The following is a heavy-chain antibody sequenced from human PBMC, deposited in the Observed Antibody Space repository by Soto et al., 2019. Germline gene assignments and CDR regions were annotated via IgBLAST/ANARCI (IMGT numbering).Heavy chain of an antibody. CDR1: GDSIISSAYN. CDR3: ARLPTGFPNWFDP. Sequence: SETLSLPCTVSGDSIISSAYNWGWIRQAPGEGLQWIGSIFYTGRTDYNPTLKTRATISVDTSKNQFSLKLTSVTAADTAMYYCARLPTGFPNWFDPWGQGTLVTVS. J-gene: IGHJ5*02. CDR2: IFYTGRT. V-gene: IGHV4-39*01.